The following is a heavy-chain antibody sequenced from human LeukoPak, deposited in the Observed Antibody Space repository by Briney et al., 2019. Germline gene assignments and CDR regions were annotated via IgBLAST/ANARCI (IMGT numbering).Heavy chain of an antibody. J-gene: IGHJ4*02. Sequence: QPGGSLRLSCVASGFTFSSYWMHWVRQAPGKGLVWVARINRDGSGTTYADSVMGRFTISRDNAKNTLYVQMNSLRAEDTAVYYCARSYYSSASFDYWGQGTLVTVSS. CDR2: INRDGSGT. V-gene: IGHV3-74*01. CDR1: GFTFSSYW. CDR3: ARSYYSSASFDY. D-gene: IGHD6-19*01.